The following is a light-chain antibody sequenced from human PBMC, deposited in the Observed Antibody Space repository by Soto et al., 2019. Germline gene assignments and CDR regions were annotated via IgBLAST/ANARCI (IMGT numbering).Light chain of an antibody. Sequence: ALTQPASVSGSPGQSITISCTGTSSDVGGYNYVSWYQQHPGKAPKLMIYEVSNRPSGVSNRFSGSKSGNTASLTISGLQAEDEADYYCSSYTSSSTLYVFGTGTKLTVL. CDR3: SSYTSSSTLYV. J-gene: IGLJ1*01. V-gene: IGLV2-14*01. CDR1: SSDVGGYNY. CDR2: EVS.